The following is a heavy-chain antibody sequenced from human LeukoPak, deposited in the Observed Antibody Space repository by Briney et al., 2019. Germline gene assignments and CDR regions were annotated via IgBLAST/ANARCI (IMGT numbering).Heavy chain of an antibody. CDR3: AKVGRSWELPYLDY. J-gene: IGHJ4*02. V-gene: IGHV3-23*01. CDR2: ISGSGGST. Sequence: TGGSLRLSCAASGFTFSSYAMSWVRQAPGKGLEWVSAISGSGGSTYYADSVKGRFTISRDNSKNTLYLQRNSLRAEDTAVYYCAKVGRSWELPYLDYWGQGTLVTVSS. D-gene: IGHD1-26*01. CDR1: GFTFSSYA.